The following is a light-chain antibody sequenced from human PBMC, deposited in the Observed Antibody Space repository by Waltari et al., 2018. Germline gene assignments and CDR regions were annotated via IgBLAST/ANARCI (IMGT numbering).Light chain of an antibody. Sequence: TCRASRGIDSYLNWDQQRPGRAPKLLIYDASTLQREVPTRFSGGGIGTDFTLTINNLQPEDFATYFCQQSYSPPCTFGQGTRLEI. V-gene: IGKV1-39*01. CDR1: RGIDSY. J-gene: IGKJ5*01. CDR2: DAS. CDR3: QQSYSPPCT.